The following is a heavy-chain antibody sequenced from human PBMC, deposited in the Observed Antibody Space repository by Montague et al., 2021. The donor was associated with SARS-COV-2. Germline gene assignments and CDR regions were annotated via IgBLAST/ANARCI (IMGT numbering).Heavy chain of an antibody. CDR2: LYYGWGP. J-gene: IGHJ4*02. D-gene: IGHD3-22*01. V-gene: IGHV4-39*01. CDR1: GCTIGSDTSY. Sequence: SETLSLTCTVSGCTIGSDTSYWGWIRQPPGKGLEWIGSLYYGWGPYYSPSLKSRRTLCVDTSKNQFSLNLYSVTAADRAVYYCARHSFSYDGSPFLYYFDPWGPVSLV. CDR3: ARHSFSYDGSPFLYYFDP.